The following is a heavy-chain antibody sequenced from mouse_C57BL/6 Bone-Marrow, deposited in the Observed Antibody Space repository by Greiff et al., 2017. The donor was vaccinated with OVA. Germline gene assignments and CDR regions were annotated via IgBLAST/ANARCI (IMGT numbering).Heavy chain of an antibody. V-gene: IGHV1-81*01. D-gene: IGHD2-4*01. Sequence: VKLQQSGAELARPGASVKLSCKASGYTFTSYGISWVKQRTGQGLEWIGEIYPRSGNTYYNEKFKGKATLTADKSSSTAYMELRSLTSEDSAVYFWARREELRRAWFAYWGQGTLVTVSA. CDR1: GYTFTSYG. CDR3: ARREELRRAWFAY. J-gene: IGHJ3*01. CDR2: IYPRSGNT.